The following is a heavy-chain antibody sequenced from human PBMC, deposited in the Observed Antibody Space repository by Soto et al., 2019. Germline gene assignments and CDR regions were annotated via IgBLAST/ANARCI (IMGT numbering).Heavy chain of an antibody. CDR3: ANEKAAAGDYYYGMDV. V-gene: IGHV3-30*18. CDR2: ISYDGRNK. Sequence: GGSLRLSCAASGFTFSSYGMHWVRQAPGKGLEWVAVISYDGRNKYYADSVKGRFTISRDNSKNTLYLQMNSLRAEDTAVYYCANEKAAAGDYYYGMDVWGQGTTVTVSS. CDR1: GFTFSSYG. D-gene: IGHD6-13*01. J-gene: IGHJ6*02.